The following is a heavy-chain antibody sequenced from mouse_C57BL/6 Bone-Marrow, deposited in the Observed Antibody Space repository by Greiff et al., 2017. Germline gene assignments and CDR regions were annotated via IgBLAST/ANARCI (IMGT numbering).Heavy chain of an antibody. CDR1: GYTFTSYW. CDR3: ASMTTVVGGGY. Sequence: QVQLKESGAELAKPGASVKLSCKASGYTFTSYWMHWVKQRPGQGLEWIGYINPSSGYTKYNQKFKDKATLTADKSSSTAYMLLSSLTFEDSAVDYCASMTTVVGGGYWGQGTTLTVAS. V-gene: IGHV1-7*01. D-gene: IGHD1-1*01. CDR2: INPSSGYT. J-gene: IGHJ2*01.